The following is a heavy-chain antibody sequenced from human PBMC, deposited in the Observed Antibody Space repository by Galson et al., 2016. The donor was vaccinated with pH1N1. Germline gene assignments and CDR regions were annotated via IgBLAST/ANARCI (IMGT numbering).Heavy chain of an antibody. CDR1: GYTFTNYG. CDR2: MSAYNGNT. D-gene: IGHD5-18*01. Sequence: SCKASGYTFTNYGITWVRQAPGQGLEWMAWMSAYNGNTNYAQKFQGRVTMATDTSTNTAYMELRNLTSDDTAVYYCARDVRISLWLPDSWGQGTLVTVSS. CDR3: ARDVRISLWLPDS. J-gene: IGHJ5*01. V-gene: IGHV1-18*01.